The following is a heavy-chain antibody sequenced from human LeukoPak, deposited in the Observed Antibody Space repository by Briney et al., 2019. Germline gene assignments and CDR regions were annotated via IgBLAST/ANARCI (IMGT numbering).Heavy chain of an antibody. Sequence: GGSLRLSCAASGFTFSSYWMSWVRQAPGKGLEWVANIKQDGSEKYYVDSVKGRFTISRDNAKNSLYLQMNSLRAEDTAVYYCARDYGGTEGSPAASPFDYWGQGTLVTVSS. CDR3: ARDYGGTEGSPAASPFDY. D-gene: IGHD4-23*01. CDR1: GFTFSSYW. V-gene: IGHV3-7*01. CDR2: IKQDGSEK. J-gene: IGHJ4*02.